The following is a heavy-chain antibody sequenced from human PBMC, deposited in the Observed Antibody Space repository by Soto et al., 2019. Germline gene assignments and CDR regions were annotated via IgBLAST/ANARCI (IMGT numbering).Heavy chain of an antibody. CDR2: INPNSGGT. J-gene: IGHJ1*01. D-gene: IGHD3-22*01. Sequence: GASVKVSCKASGYTFTGYYMHWVRQAPGQGLEWMGWINPNSGGTNYAQKFQGWVTMTRDTSISTAYMELSRLRSDDTAVYYCARDGWNYDSPLDFQHWGQGTLVTVSS. CDR1: GYTFTGYY. V-gene: IGHV1-2*04. CDR3: ARDGWNYDSPLDFQH.